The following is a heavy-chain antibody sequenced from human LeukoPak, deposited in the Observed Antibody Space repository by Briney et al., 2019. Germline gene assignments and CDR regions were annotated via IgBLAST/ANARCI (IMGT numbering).Heavy chain of an antibody. Sequence: ASVKVSCKASGYTFTSYGISWVRQAPGQGLEWMGWISAYNGNTNYARKLQGRVTMTTDTSTSTAYMELRSLRSDDTAVYYCARDVYDFWSGYYYGGYNWFDPWGQGTLVTVSS. CDR2: ISAYNGNT. CDR1: GYTFTSYG. CDR3: ARDVYDFWSGYYYGGYNWFDP. J-gene: IGHJ5*02. D-gene: IGHD3-3*01. V-gene: IGHV1-18*01.